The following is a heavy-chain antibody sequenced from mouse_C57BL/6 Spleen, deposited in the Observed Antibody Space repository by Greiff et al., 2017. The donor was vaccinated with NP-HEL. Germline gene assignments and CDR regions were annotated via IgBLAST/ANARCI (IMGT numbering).Heavy chain of an antibody. D-gene: IGHD2-4*01. J-gene: IGHJ2*01. CDR3: ARTYDYAGYFDY. CDR2: IRSGGSYT. V-gene: IGHV5-6*01. CDR1: GFTFSSYG. Sequence: EVKVVESGGDLVKPGGSLKLSCAASGFTFSSYGMSWVRQTPDKRLEWVATIRSGGSYTYYPASVKGRFTISRDNAKNTLYLQMSSLKSEDTAMYYCARTYDYAGYFDYWGQGTTLTVSS.